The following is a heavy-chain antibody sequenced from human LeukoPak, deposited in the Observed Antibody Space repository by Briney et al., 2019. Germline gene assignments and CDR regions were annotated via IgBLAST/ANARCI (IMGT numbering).Heavy chain of an antibody. J-gene: IGHJ6*02. V-gene: IGHV3-7*01. CDR1: GFTFSSYA. D-gene: IGHD6-13*01. CDR2: IKQDGSEK. CDR3: ARNALGSSWYLYYYYGMDV. Sequence: PGGSLRLSCAASGFTFSSYAMSWVRQAPGKGLEWVANIKQDGSEKYYVDSVKGRFTISRDNAKNSLYLQMNSLRAEDTAVYYCARNALGSSWYLYYYYGMDVWGQGTTVTVSS.